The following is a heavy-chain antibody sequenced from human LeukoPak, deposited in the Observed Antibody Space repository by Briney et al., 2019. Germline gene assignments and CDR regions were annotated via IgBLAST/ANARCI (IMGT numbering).Heavy chain of an antibody. CDR3: ARDPRGFNYFDY. D-gene: IGHD3-10*01. Sequence: GGSLRLSCAASGFTFSSYAMSWVRQAPGKGLEWVSAISGSGGSTYYADSVKGRFTISRDNSKNTLYLQMNSLRAEDTAVYYCARDPRGFNYFDYWGQGTLVTVSS. CDR1: GFTFSSYA. V-gene: IGHV3-23*01. J-gene: IGHJ4*02. CDR2: ISGSGGST.